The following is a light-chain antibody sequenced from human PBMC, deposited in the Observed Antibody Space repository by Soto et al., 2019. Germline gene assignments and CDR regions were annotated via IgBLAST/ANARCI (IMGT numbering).Light chain of an antibody. V-gene: IGKV3-20*01. J-gene: IGKJ1*01. CDR1: RSVSSSY. Sequence: EILMTQSPATLSVSRGERTTLXXRASRSVSSSYLAWYQQKPGQTPRLXXYGASSRATGIPDRFSGSGSGTDFTLTISRLEPEDFAVYYCQQYGSSRTWTFGQGTKVDIK. CDR3: QQYGSSRTWT. CDR2: GAS.